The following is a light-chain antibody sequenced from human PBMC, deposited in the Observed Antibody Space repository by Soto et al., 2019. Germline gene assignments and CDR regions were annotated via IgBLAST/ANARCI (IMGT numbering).Light chain of an antibody. CDR1: QSISRS. CDR2: FAS. V-gene: IGKV1-5*01. J-gene: IGKJ4*01. CDR3: QQYNSYS. Sequence: IQLTQSPSTLSASVGDIFTITCLASQSISRSLAWYQQKPGKAPELLIYFASNLESGVPSRFSGSGSGTEFTLTISSLQPDDFATYYCQQYNSYSFGGGTKVDI.